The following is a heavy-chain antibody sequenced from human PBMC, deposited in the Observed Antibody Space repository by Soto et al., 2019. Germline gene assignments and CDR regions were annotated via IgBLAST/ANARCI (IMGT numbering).Heavy chain of an antibody. D-gene: IGHD1-26*01. CDR2: IHYSGST. CDR1: GGSVSSTSYY. J-gene: IGHJ4*02. Sequence: SETLSLTCTVSGGSVSSTSYYWTWIRQPPGKGLEWIGYIHYSGSTNYNPSLQSRVTISVDTSKNHFSLELTSVTAADTAVYYCEGAWAHLYFDYWGQGAMVTV. V-gene: IGHV4-61*01. CDR3: EGAWAHLYFDY.